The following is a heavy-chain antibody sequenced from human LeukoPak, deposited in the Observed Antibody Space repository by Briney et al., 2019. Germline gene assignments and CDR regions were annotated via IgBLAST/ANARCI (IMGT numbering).Heavy chain of an antibody. CDR3: ARATQHCSSTSCYGRDYYYYYYMDV. J-gene: IGHJ6*03. CDR2: IIHSFCTA. CDR1: VGTFSNYA. Sequence: SMQVSCKASVGTFSNYAMSEVRQAAGRGLEGVGGIIHSFCTANLAQKFQGRITITADESTSTAIMELTSLRSEDTAVYYCARATQHCSSTSCYGRDYYYYYYMDVWGKGTTVTVSS. V-gene: IGHV1-69*13. D-gene: IGHD2-2*01.